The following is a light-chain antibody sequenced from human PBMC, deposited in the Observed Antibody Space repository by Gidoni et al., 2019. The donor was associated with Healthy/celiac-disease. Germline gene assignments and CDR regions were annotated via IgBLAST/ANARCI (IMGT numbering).Light chain of an antibody. Sequence: DIVMTQSPDSLAVSLGERATINYKSSQSVLYSSNNKNYLAWYQQKPGQPPKLLIYWASTRESGVPDRFSGSGSGTDFTLTIISLQAEDVAVYYCQQYYSTPRWTFGQGTKVEIK. J-gene: IGKJ1*01. CDR1: QSVLYSSNNKNY. CDR3: QQYYSTPRWT. V-gene: IGKV4-1*01. CDR2: WAS.